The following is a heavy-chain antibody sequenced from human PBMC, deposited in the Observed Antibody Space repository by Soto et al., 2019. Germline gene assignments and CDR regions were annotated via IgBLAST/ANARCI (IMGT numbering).Heavy chain of an antibody. J-gene: IGHJ4*02. CDR1: GFTFSSYG. D-gene: IGHD3-3*01. CDR2: IWYDGSNK. Sequence: GGSLRLSCAASGFTFSSYGMHWVRQAPGKGLEWVAVIWYDGSNKYYADSVKGRFTISRDNSKNTLYLQMNSLRAEDTAVYYCARDPVYYDFWSGYYPTYYFDYWGQGTLVTVSS. CDR3: ARDPVYYDFWSGYYPTYYFDY. V-gene: IGHV3-33*01.